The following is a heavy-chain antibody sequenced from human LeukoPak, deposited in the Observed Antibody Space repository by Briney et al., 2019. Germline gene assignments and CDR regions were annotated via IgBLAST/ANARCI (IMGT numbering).Heavy chain of an antibody. J-gene: IGHJ4*02. V-gene: IGHV4-59*08. CDR3: ARHPTSYYDILTGPFDY. D-gene: IGHD3-9*01. Sequence: SETLSLTCTASGGSIRSYYQSWIPQPPGKGLEWIGYIYYSWSTNYNPSLKSRVTISVDTSKNQFSLKLSSVTAADTAVYYCARHPTSYYDILTGPFDYWGQGTLVTVSS. CDR2: IYYSWST. CDR1: GGSIRSYY.